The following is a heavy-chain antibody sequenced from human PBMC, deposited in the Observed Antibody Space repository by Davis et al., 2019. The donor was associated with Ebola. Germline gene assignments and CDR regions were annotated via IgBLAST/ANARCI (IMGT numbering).Heavy chain of an antibody. D-gene: IGHD3-3*01. CDR3: ARHYDFWSGYYHNYYYGMDV. V-gene: IGHV4-39*01. CDR1: GGSISSSSYY. Sequence: SETLSLTCTVSGGSISSSSYYWGWIRQPPGKGLEWIGSIYYSGSTYYNPSLKSRVTISVDTSKNQFSLKLSSVTAADTAVYYCARHYDFWSGYYHNYYYGMDVWGQGTTVTVSS. CDR2: IYYSGST. J-gene: IGHJ6*02.